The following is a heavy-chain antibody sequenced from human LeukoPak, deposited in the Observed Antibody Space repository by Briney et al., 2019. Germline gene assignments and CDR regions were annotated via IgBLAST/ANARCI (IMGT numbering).Heavy chain of an antibody. J-gene: IGHJ6*03. CDR1: GGSFSGYY. V-gene: IGHV4-34*01. D-gene: IGHD3-3*01. CDR2: INHSGST. Sequence: KPSETLSLTCAVYGGSFSGYYWSWIRQPPGKGLEWIGEINHSGSTNYNPSLKSRVTISVGTSKNQLSLKLSSVTAADTAVYYCARRFYYYYYMDVWGKGTTVTVSS. CDR3: ARRFYYYYYMDV.